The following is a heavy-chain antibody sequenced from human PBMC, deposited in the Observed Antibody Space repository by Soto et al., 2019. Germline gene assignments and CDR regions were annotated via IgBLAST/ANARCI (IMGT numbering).Heavy chain of an antibody. CDR3: ASALTTVSTLDAFDI. CDR2: IITILGIA. V-gene: IGHV1-69*02. J-gene: IGHJ3*02. CDR1: GGTFSSYT. D-gene: IGHD4-17*01. Sequence: QVQLVQSGAEVKKPGSSVKVSCKASGGTFSSYTISWVRQAPGQGLEWMGRIITILGIANYAQKFQGRVTITADKSTSTAYMELSSLRSEDTAVYYCASALTTVSTLDAFDIWGQGTMVTVSS.